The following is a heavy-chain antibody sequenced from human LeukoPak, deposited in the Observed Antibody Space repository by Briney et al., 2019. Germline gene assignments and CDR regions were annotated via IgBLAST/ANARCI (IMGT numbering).Heavy chain of an antibody. D-gene: IGHD2-2*01. J-gene: IGHJ4*02. V-gene: IGHV1-69*13. CDR3: ARVSTPPFIVDQLLSGIFDY. CDR2: IIPIFGTA. Sequence: SVKVSCKASGGTFSSYAISWVRQAPGQGLEWMGGIIPIFGTANYAQKFQGRVTITADESTSTAYMELSSLRSEDTAVYYCARVSTPPFIVDQLLSGIFDYWGQGTLVTVSS. CDR1: GGTFSSYA.